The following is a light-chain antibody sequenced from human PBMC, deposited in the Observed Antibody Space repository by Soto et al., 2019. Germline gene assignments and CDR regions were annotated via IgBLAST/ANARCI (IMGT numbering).Light chain of an antibody. V-gene: IGLV2-14*01. CDR3: SSFTSITTWV. J-gene: IGLJ3*02. CDR1: SSDIGGYNY. CDR2: EVS. Sequence: QSALTQPASVSGSPGQSITISCTGTSSDIGGYNYVSWFQQNPGKAPKLIIYEVSKRPATISNRFSGSKSGNTASLTISGLQGEDEADSYCSSFTSITTWVFGGGTKLTVL.